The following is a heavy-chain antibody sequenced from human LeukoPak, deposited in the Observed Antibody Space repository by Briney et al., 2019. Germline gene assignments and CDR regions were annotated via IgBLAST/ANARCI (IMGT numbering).Heavy chain of an antibody. CDR1: GFTFSSYA. CDR3: ARGDWGIVVVVAASAAFDI. Sequence: GRSLRLSCAASGFTFSSYAMHWVRQAPDKGLEWVAVISYDGSNKYYADSVKGRFTISRDNSKNTLYLQMNSLRAEDTAVYYCARGDWGIVVVVAASAAFDIWGQGTMVTVSS. V-gene: IGHV3-30*04. D-gene: IGHD2-15*01. CDR2: ISYDGSNK. J-gene: IGHJ3*02.